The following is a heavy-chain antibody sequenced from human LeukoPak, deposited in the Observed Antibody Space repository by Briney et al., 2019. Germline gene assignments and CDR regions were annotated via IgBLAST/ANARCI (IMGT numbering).Heavy chain of an antibody. D-gene: IGHD3-22*01. J-gene: IGHJ4*02. CDR2: IYYSGST. CDR3: ARCPSDYYDSSGYFYYFDY. V-gene: IGHV4-59*08. Sequence: PSETLSLTCTVSGGSISSYYWSWIRQPPGKGLEWIGYIYYSGSTNYNPSLKSRVTISVDTSKNQFSLKLSSVTAADTAVYYCARCPSDYYDSSGYFYYFDYWGQGTLVTVSS. CDR1: GGSISSYY.